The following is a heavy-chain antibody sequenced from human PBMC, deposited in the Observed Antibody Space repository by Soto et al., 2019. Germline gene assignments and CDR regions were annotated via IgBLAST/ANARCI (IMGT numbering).Heavy chain of an antibody. CDR2: ISSSSSYI. CDR1: GFTFSSYS. V-gene: IGHV3-21*01. J-gene: IGHJ4*02. CDR3: AREGATYYYDSSGYYAL. D-gene: IGHD3-22*01. Sequence: GGSLRLSCAASGFTFSSYSMNWVRQAPGKGLEWVSSISSSSSYIYYADSVKGRFTISRDNAKNSLYLQMNSLRDEDTAVYYCAREGATYYYDSSGYYALWGQGTLVTVSS.